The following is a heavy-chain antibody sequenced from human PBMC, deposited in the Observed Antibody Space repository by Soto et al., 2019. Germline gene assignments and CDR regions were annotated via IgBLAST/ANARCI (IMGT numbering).Heavy chain of an antibody. V-gene: IGHV3-9*01. CDR2: ISWNSGSI. J-gene: IGHJ4*02. Sequence: EVQLVESGGGLVQPGRSLRLSCAASGFTFDDYAMHWVRQAPGKGLEWVSGISWNSGSIGYADSVKGRFTISRANAKNALYLQLNSLRVDDTALHYCANALGSSSAKIDYWGQGTLVTVSS. CDR1: GFTFDDYA. D-gene: IGHD6-6*01. CDR3: ANALGSSSAKIDY.